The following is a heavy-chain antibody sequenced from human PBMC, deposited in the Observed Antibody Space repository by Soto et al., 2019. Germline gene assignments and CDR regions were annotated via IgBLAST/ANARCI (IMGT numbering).Heavy chain of an antibody. Sequence: QVQLVESGGGVVQPGRSLRLSCAASGFTFSSYGMHWVRQAPGKGLEWVAVIWYDGSNKYYADSVKGRFTISRDNSKQTLYLQMNSLRAEDTAVYYCASVGYSSSSGGYWGQGTLVTVSS. V-gene: IGHV3-33*01. CDR1: GFTFSSYG. J-gene: IGHJ4*02. CDR3: ASVGYSSSSGGY. D-gene: IGHD6-6*01. CDR2: IWYDGSNK.